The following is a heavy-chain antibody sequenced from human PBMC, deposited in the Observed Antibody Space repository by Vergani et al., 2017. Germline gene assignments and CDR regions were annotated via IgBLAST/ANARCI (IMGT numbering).Heavy chain of an antibody. CDR2: ISSSSSYI. V-gene: IGHV3-21*01. D-gene: IGHD3-10*01. CDR3: ARGVRGYDSY. CDR1: GFTFSSYS. J-gene: IGHJ4*02. Sequence: VQLVESGGGVVQPGRSLRLSCAASGFTFSSYSMNWVRQAPGKGLEWVSSISSSSSYIYYADSVKGRFTISRDNAKNSLYLQMNSLRAEDTAVYYCARGVRGYDSYWGQGTLVTVSS.